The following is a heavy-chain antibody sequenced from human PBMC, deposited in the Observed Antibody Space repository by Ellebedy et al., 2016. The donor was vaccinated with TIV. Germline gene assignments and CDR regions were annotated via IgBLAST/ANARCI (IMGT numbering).Heavy chain of an antibody. Sequence: GESLKISXAASGFTFSSYAMSWVRQAPGKGLEWVSAISGSGGSTYYADSVKGRFTISRDNSKNTLYLQMNSLRAEDTAVYYCAKDGEFWLGNYFDYWGQGTLVTVSS. CDR1: GFTFSSYA. V-gene: IGHV3-23*01. J-gene: IGHJ4*02. D-gene: IGHD3-10*01. CDR2: ISGSGGST. CDR3: AKDGEFWLGNYFDY.